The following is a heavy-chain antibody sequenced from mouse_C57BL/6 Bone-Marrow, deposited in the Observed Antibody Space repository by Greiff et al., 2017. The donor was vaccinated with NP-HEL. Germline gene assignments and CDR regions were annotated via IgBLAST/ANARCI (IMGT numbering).Heavy chain of an antibody. CDR2: IDPSDSYT. V-gene: IGHV1-69*01. CDR3: ARWGYDGYYERGYYFDY. CDR1: GYTFTSYW. D-gene: IGHD2-3*01. Sequence: VQLQQPGAELVMPGASVKLSCKASGYTFTSYWMHWVKQRPGQGLEWIGEIDPSDSYTNYNQKFKGKSTLTVDKSSSTAYMQLSSLTSEDSAVYYCARWGYDGYYERGYYFDYWGQGTTLTVSS. J-gene: IGHJ2*01.